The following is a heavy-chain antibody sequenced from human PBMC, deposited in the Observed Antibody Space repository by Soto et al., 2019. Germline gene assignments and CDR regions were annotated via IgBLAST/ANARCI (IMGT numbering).Heavy chain of an antibody. CDR3: ARDLGVAGPNDAFDT. Sequence: ASVKVSCKASGGTFSSYAISWVRQAPGQGLEWMGGIIPIFGTANYAQKFQGRVTITADESTSTAYMELSSLRSEDTAVYYCARDLGVAGPNDAFDTWGQGTMVTVSS. CDR2: IIPIFGTA. V-gene: IGHV1-69*13. CDR1: GGTFSSYA. J-gene: IGHJ3*02. D-gene: IGHD6-19*01.